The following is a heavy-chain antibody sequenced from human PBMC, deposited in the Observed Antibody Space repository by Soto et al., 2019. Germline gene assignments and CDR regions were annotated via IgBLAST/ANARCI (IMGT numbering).Heavy chain of an antibody. J-gene: IGHJ4*02. V-gene: IGHV3-74*01. CDR3: ARGINYYATRGRGSKGFDY. Sequence: EVQLVESGGGLVQPGGSLRLSCAASGFTFSSYWMHWVRQAPGKGLVWVSRINSDGSSTSYADSVKGRFTISRDNAKNTLYLQMNSLRAEDTAVYYCARGINYYATRGRGSKGFDYWGQGTLVTVSS. CDR2: INSDGSST. D-gene: IGHD3-10*01. CDR1: GFTFSSYW.